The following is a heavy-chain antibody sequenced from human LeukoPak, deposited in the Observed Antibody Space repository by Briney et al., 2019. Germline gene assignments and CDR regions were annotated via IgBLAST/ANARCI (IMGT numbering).Heavy chain of an antibody. J-gene: IGHJ4*02. D-gene: IGHD3-22*01. CDR1: GFTFSSYS. V-gene: IGHV3-21*01. CDR3: GRALYYDDSSGYYADY. Sequence: GGSLRLSCAASGFTFSSYSMNWVRQAPGKGLEWVSSISSSSSYIYYADSVKGRFTISRDNAKNSLYLQMNSLRAEDTAVYYWGRALYYDDSSGYYADYWGQGTLVTVSS. CDR2: ISSSSSYI.